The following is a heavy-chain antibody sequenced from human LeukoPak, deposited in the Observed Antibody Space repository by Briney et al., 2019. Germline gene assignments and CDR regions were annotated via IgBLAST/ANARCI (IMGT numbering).Heavy chain of an antibody. CDR1: GYTLTDYY. CDR2: INPNSGGT. V-gene: IGHV1-2*02. D-gene: IGHD2-15*01. Sequence: ASVTVSCMPSGYTLTDYYMHWVRQAPGQGLEWMGWINPNSGGTNYAQKFQGRVTMTRDTSISTAYMELSRLRSDDTAVYYCAREGVVVPFDYWGEGTLVTVSS. CDR3: AREGVVVPFDY. J-gene: IGHJ4*02.